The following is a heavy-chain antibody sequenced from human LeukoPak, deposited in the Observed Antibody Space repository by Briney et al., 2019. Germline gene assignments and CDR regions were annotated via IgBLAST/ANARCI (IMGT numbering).Heavy chain of an antibody. Sequence: ASVKVSCKASGGTFSSYAISWVRQAPGQGLEWMGGIIPIFGTANYAQKFQGSVTITADESTSTAYMELSSLRSEDTAVYYCARDLPSPEKRWLQLYAFDIWGQGTMVTVSS. CDR1: GGTFSSYA. CDR2: IIPIFGTA. V-gene: IGHV1-69*01. CDR3: ARDLPSPEKRWLQLYAFDI. D-gene: IGHD5-24*01. J-gene: IGHJ3*02.